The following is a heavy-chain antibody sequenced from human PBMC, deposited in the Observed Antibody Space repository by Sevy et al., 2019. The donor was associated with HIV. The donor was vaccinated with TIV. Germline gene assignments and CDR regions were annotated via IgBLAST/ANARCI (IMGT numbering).Heavy chain of an antibody. Sequence: GGSLRLSCAASGFTFDDYAMHWVRQAPGKGLEWVSGISWNSGSIGYADSVKGRFTISRDNAKNSLYLQMNSLRAEDXXXXXXXXDMSXXXXXXXXYYYYGMDVWGQGTTVTVSS. J-gene: IGHJ6*02. V-gene: IGHV3-9*01. CDR2: ISWNSGSI. CDR1: GFTFDDYA. CDR3: XXDMSXXXXXXXXYYYYGMDV. D-gene: IGHD2-15*01.